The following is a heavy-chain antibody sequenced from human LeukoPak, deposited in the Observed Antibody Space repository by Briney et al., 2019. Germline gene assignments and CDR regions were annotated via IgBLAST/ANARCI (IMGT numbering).Heavy chain of an antibody. Sequence: SETLSLTCTVSGYSISSGYYWGWIRQPPGKGLEWIGSIYHSGTTYYNPSLKSRVTISVDTSKNQFSLGLSSVTAADTAVYYCARIGPADISMDVWGKGTTVTVSS. J-gene: IGHJ6*03. CDR3: ARIGPADISMDV. CDR1: GYSISSGYY. D-gene: IGHD2-2*01. V-gene: IGHV4-38-2*02. CDR2: IYHSGTT.